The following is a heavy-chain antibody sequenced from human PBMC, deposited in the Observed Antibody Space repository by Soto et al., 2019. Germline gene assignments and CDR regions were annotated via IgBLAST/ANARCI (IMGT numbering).Heavy chain of an antibody. CDR1: GGTFRTSA. V-gene: IGHV1-69*12. Sequence: QVQLVQSGAEVKKPGSSVKVSCKASGGTFRTSAISWVRQAPGQSLEWVGGIMPVFRRPKYAQNFQGRVTISADESTSTAYMELSSLRSDDTAVYYCARDKDRPQLGGNYYYILDVWGQGTAVTVSS. CDR2: IMPVFRRP. D-gene: IGHD3-3*02. J-gene: IGHJ6*02. CDR3: ARDKDRPQLGGNYYYILDV.